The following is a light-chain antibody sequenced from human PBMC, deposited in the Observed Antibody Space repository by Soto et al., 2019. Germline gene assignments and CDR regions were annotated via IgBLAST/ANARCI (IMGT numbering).Light chain of an antibody. CDR1: QSVSSK. J-gene: IGKJ3*01. Sequence: EIVMTQSPATLSVSPGERVTLSCRASQSVSSKLAWYQQRPGQAPRLLIYGAFSRATGIPARFSGSGSGTEFTLTISSLQSDDFVVYFGQQYNDWPFTFGPGTKVDIK. CDR3: QQYNDWPFT. CDR2: GAF. V-gene: IGKV3-15*01.